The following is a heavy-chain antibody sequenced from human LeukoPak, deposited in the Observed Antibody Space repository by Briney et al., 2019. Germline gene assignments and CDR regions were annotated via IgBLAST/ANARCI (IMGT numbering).Heavy chain of an antibody. CDR1: GASLRGSY. CDR2: IDHSGST. Sequence: SETLSLTCAVQGASLRGSYWSWIRQPPGKGLQWIGQIDHSGSTHSIPSLKSRVTISLDTSQSQVSLKVNSVTAADTAVYFCARGGNGWYFDLWGRGTLVTVSS. J-gene: IGHJ2*01. CDR3: ARGGNGWYFDL. D-gene: IGHD1-14*01. V-gene: IGHV4-34*01.